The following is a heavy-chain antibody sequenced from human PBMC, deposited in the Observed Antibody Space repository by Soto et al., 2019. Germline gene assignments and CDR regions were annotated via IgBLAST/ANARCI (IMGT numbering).Heavy chain of an antibody. Sequence: VQLVESGGGVVQPGRSLRLSCAASGFTFSSYGMHWVRQAPGKGLEWVAVISYDGSNKYYADSVKGRFTISRDNSKNTLYLQMNSLRAEDTAVYYCAKDGAQPYSPVGAMDVWGQGTTVTVSS. J-gene: IGHJ6*02. D-gene: IGHD5-18*01. CDR1: GFTFSSYG. V-gene: IGHV3-30*18. CDR3: AKDGAQPYSPVGAMDV. CDR2: ISYDGSNK.